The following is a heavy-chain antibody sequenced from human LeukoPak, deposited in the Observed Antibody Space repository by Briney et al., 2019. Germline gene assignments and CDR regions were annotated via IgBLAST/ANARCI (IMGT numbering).Heavy chain of an antibody. CDR3: ARLQLWPRSGVFYFDY. J-gene: IGHJ4*02. CDR2: IYTSGST. CDR1: GSSISSYY. Sequence: SETLSLTCTVSGSSISSYYWSWIRQPPGKGLEWIGYIYTSGSTNYNPSLKSRVTISVDTSKNQFSLKLSSVTAADTAVYYCARLQLWPRSGVFYFDYWGQGTLVTVSS. V-gene: IGHV4-4*09. D-gene: IGHD5-18*01.